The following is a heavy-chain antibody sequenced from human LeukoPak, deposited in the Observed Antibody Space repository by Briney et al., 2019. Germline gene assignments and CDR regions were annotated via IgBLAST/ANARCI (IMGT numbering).Heavy chain of an antibody. V-gene: IGHV1-2*02. CDR1: GYTSTGYY. J-gene: IGHJ4*02. D-gene: IGHD3-22*01. CDR3: ARVGYYYDSSGYYYGY. CDR2: INPNSGGT. Sequence: ASVKVSCKASGYTSTGYYMHWVRQAPGQGLEWMGWINPNSGGTNYAQKFQGRVTMTRDTSISTAYMELSRLRSDDTAVYYCARVGYYYDSSGYYYGYWGQGTLVTVSS.